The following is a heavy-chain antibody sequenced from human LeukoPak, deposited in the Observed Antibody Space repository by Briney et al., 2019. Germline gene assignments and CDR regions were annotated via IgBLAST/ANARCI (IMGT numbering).Heavy chain of an antibody. CDR2: ISGSSGTI. Sequence: GGSLRLSCVASGFTFSSYSMNWVRQAPGKGLEWVSYISGSSGTIYYADSAKGRFTISRDNAKNSLYLQMNSLRAEDTAVHYCARRSEFGVLYYMDIWGKGTTVTVSS. J-gene: IGHJ6*03. D-gene: IGHD3-16*01. CDR1: GFTFSSYS. V-gene: IGHV3-48*01. CDR3: ARRSEFGVLYYMDI.